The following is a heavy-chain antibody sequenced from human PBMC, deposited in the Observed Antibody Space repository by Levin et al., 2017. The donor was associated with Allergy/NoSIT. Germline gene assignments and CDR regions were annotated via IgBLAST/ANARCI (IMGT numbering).Heavy chain of an antibody. D-gene: IGHD3-22*01. J-gene: IGHJ4*02. CDR3: AKGGRRNYYDNSGYRT. CDR2: INHSGST. Sequence: SETLSLTCAVYGESFSGYYWSWIRQPPGKGLEWIGEINHSGSTNYNPSLKSRVTISVDTSKNQFSLHLSSVTAADTAMYYCAKGGRRNYYDNSGYRTWGQGTLVTVSS. CDR1: GESFSGYY. V-gene: IGHV4-34*01.